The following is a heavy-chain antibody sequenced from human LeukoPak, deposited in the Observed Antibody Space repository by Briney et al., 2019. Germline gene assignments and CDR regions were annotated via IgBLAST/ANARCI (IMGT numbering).Heavy chain of an antibody. CDR2: ISSSSSYI. Sequence: GGSLRLSCAASGFTFSSYSMNWVRQAPGKGLEWVSSISSSSSYIHYADSVKGRFTISRDNAKNSLYLQMNSLRAEDTAVYYCARAPPASSSWYSWFDPWGQGTLVTVSS. CDR1: GFTFSSYS. CDR3: ARAPPASSSWYSWFDP. D-gene: IGHD6-13*01. J-gene: IGHJ5*02. V-gene: IGHV3-21*01.